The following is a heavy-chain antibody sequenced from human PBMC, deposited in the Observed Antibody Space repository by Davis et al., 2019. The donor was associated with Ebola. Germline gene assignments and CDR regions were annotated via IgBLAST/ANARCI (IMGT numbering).Heavy chain of an antibody. CDR3: AKGAIGGVAYTSYFDY. Sequence: GESLKISCAASGFTFSGSTMHWVRQASGKGLEWVGRIRSKANSYATAYAASVKGRFTISRDNAKNSLYLQMNSLRAEDTAVYYCAKGAIGGVAYTSYFDYWGQGTLVTVSA. D-gene: IGHD3-16*01. CDR2: IRSKANSYAT. CDR1: GFTFSGST. V-gene: IGHV3-73*01. J-gene: IGHJ4*02.